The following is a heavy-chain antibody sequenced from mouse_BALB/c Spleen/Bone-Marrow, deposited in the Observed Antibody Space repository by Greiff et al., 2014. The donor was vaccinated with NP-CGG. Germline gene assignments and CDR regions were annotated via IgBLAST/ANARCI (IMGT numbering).Heavy chain of an antibody. CDR2: IYPGDGDT. Sequence: QVQLQQSGAELVRPGSSVKISCKASGYAFSSYWMNWVKQRPGQGLEWIGQIYPGDGDTNYNGKFKGKATLTADKSSSTAYMQLSSLTTEDSAVYFGARDYYGSRYYFDYWGQGTTLTVSS. D-gene: IGHD1-1*01. CDR1: GYAFSSYW. J-gene: IGHJ2*01. V-gene: IGHV1-80*01. CDR3: ARDYYGSRYYFDY.